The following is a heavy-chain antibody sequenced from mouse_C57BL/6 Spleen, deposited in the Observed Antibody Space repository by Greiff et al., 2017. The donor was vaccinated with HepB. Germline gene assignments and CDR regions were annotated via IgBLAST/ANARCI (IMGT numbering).Heavy chain of an antibody. J-gene: IGHJ2*01. CDR1: GYTFTEYT. Sequence: QVQLQQSGAELVKPGASVKLSCKASGYTFTEYTIHWVKQRSGQGLEWIGWFYPGSGSIKYNEKFKDKATLTADKSSSTVYMELSRLTSEDSAVYFCARHEEDGDYYGSSPYYFDYWGQGTTLTVSS. CDR2: FYPGSGSI. V-gene: IGHV1-62-2*01. D-gene: IGHD1-1*01. CDR3: ARHEEDGDYYGSSPYYFDY.